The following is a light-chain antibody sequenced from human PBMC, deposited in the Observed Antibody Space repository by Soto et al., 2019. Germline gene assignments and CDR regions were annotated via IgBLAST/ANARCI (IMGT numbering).Light chain of an antibody. Sequence: EIVLTQSPGALSLSPGERATLSCRASQSVSSSYLAWYQQKPGQAPRLLIYGASSRATGIPDRFSGSGSGTDFTLTISRLEPEDFAVYYCLQDYTSFWTFGQGTKVEIK. CDR3: LQDYTSFWT. J-gene: IGKJ1*01. CDR1: QSVSSSY. V-gene: IGKV3-20*01. CDR2: GAS.